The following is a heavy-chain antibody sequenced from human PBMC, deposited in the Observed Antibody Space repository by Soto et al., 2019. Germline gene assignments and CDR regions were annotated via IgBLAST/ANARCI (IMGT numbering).Heavy chain of an antibody. J-gene: IGHJ6*02. Sequence: GGSRRLSCAASGFTFSSYGMHGVRQAPGKGLEWVAVISYDGSNKYYADSVKGRFTISRDNSKNTLYLQMNSLRAEDTAVYYCAEDSGYYYSGMDVWGQGPTVTVYS. V-gene: IGHV3-30*18. D-gene: IGHD1-26*01. CDR2: ISYDGSNK. CDR1: GFTFSSYG. CDR3: AEDSGYYYSGMDV.